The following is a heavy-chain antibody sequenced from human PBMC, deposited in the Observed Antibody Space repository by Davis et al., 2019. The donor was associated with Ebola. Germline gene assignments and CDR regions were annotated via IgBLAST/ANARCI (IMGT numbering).Heavy chain of an antibody. V-gene: IGHV5-51*01. CDR1: GYSFTSSW. Sequence: KVSCKGSGYSFTSSWIGWVRQLPGKGLEWMGIIYPGDSDTRYSPSFQGQVTISADKSISNAYLQRSSLKASDTAMYYCARQESLYGSIDYWGQGTLVTVSS. CDR2: IYPGDSDT. D-gene: IGHD2/OR15-2a*01. CDR3: ARQESLYGSIDY. J-gene: IGHJ4*02.